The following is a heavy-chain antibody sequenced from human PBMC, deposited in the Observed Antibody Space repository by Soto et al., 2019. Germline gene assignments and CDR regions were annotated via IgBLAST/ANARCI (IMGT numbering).Heavy chain of an antibody. CDR2: IIPIYASP. Sequence: QVQLVQSGAEVKKPGSSVKVSRKASGGPCSSNAISWVRQAPGQGLEWMGGIIPIYASPNYAQNFQCRVTGTADKATSTVYLELSRLKFADSAIYCCYVTVTGSRSPLAHWGRGTLVIVSS. CDR1: GGPCSSNA. CDR3: YVTVTGSRSPLAH. J-gene: IGHJ4*02. D-gene: IGHD3-9*01. V-gene: IGHV1-69*06.